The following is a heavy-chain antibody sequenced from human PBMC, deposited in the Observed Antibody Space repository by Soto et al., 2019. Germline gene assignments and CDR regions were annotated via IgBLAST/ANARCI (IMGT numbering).Heavy chain of an antibody. Sequence: GGYLRLSSAASGFTFSSYWMHWVRQAPGKGLVWVSRINSDGSSTSYADSVKGRFTISRDNAKNTLYLQMNSLRAEDTAVYYCARYYDFWSGYLAAYGMDVWGQGTTVTVSS. J-gene: IGHJ6*02. CDR3: ARYYDFWSGYLAAYGMDV. CDR2: INSDGSST. V-gene: IGHV3-74*01. CDR1: GFTFSSYW. D-gene: IGHD3-3*01.